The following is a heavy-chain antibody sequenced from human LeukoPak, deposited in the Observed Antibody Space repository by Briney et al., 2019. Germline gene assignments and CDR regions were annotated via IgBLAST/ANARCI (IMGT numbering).Heavy chain of an antibody. D-gene: IGHD5-18*01. CDR3: ARGGYRSGDYMDV. J-gene: IGHJ6*03. CDR2: INHSGST. CDR1: GGSFSGYY. V-gene: IGHV4-34*01. Sequence: PSETLSLTCDVYGGSFSGYYWNWIRQPPGKGLEWIGEINHSGSTNYNPSLKSRVTISVDTSKNQFSLKLSSVTAADTAVYYCARGGYRSGDYMDVWGKGTTVTVSS.